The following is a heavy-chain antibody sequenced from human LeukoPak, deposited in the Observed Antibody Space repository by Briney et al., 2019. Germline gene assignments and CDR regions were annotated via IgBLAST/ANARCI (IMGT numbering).Heavy chain of an antibody. D-gene: IGHD6-19*01. CDR3: VRPGGGSYGEHFQQ. Sequence: GGSLRLSCAASGFTVSSNYMSWGRQAPGKGLEWVSIIYSGGSTYYADSVKGRFTISRDDSKNTVYLQVNSLRAEDPAVYYCVRPGGGSYGEHFQQWGQGNLVTVSS. CDR1: GFTVSSNY. V-gene: IGHV3-53*01. CDR2: IYSGGST. J-gene: IGHJ1*01.